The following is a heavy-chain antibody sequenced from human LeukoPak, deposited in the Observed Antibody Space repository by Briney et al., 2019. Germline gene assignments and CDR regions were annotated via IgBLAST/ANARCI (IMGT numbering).Heavy chain of an antibody. CDR3: ARESADSSGYPDY. J-gene: IGHJ4*02. CDR2: IYYSGST. D-gene: IGHD6-19*01. Sequence: SETLSLTCTVSGGSISSSSYYWGWIRQPPGKGLEWIGSIYYSGSTYYNPSLKSRVTISVDTSKNQFSLKLSSVTAADTAVYYCARESADSSGYPDYWGQGTLVTVSS. CDR1: GGSISSSSYY. V-gene: IGHV4-39*07.